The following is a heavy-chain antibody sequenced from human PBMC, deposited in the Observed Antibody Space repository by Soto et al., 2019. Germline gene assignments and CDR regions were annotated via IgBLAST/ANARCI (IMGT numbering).Heavy chain of an antibody. V-gene: IGHV3-33*01. D-gene: IGHD6-19*01. J-gene: IGHJ4*02. Sequence: QVQLVESGGGVVQPGRSLRLSCAASGFNFSSYVMHWVRQAPGKGLEWVAVIWYDGGNKYYADSVKGRFTISRDNSKNTMYLQMYSLRAEDTAVYYCARDGQWLPRDGLRSSYYFDYWGQGTLVTVYS. CDR1: GFNFSSYV. CDR2: IWYDGGNK. CDR3: ARDGQWLPRDGLRSSYYFDY.